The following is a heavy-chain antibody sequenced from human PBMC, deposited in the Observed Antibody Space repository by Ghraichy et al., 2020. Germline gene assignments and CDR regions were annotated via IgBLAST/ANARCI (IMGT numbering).Heavy chain of an antibody. V-gene: IGHV3-43D*04. Sequence: GGSLRLSCAASGFTFDDYAMHWVRQAPGKGLEWVSLISWDGGSTYYADSVKGRFTISRDNSKNSLYLQMNSLRAEDTALYYCAKDLSATVTIPGGMDVWGQGTTVTVSS. CDR3: AKDLSATVTIPGGMDV. J-gene: IGHJ6*02. CDR2: ISWDGGST. D-gene: IGHD4-17*01. CDR1: GFTFDDYA.